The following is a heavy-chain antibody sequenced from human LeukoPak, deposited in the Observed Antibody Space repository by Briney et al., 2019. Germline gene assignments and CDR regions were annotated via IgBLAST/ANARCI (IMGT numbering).Heavy chain of an antibody. J-gene: IGHJ6*03. CDR3: ARDRGYYYMDV. V-gene: IGHV3-74*03. Sequence: VGTLRLSSAASGFTFCSYWMVLVSEAPGKGLVCVSHINYADSTTTYAASVKGRFAVSRDDAKSTLYLQMNRLRAEDTATYYCARDRGYYYMDVWGKGTTVTVSS. CDR1: GFTFCSYW. CDR2: INYADSTT. D-gene: IGHD3-10*01.